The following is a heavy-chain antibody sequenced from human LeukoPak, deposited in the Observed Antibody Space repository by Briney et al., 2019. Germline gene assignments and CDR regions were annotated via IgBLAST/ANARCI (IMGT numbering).Heavy chain of an antibody. V-gene: IGHV3-23*01. Sequence: GGSLRLSCAASGFTFSSYAMSWVRQAPGKGLEWVSAISGSGGSTYYADSVKGRFTISRDNSKNTLYLQMNSLRAEDTAVYYCAKDLGSGYDYGILRGGSGYFDYWGQGTLVTVSS. D-gene: IGHD5-12*01. J-gene: IGHJ4*02. CDR3: AKDLGSGYDYGILRGGSGYFDY. CDR1: GFTFSSYA. CDR2: ISGSGGST.